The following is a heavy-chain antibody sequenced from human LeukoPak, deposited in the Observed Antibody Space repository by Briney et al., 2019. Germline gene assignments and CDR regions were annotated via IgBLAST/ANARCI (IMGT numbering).Heavy chain of an antibody. CDR2: INPKSGGT. CDR1: GFTFTDYS. CDR3: ARVPPPSGFSLFGMLLDY. J-gene: IGHJ4*02. D-gene: IGHD3-22*01. Sequence: ASVKVSCKASGFTFTDYSIHWVRQAPGQGLEWMGWINPKSGGTDYEQKFQGRVTMTRDTSITTAYMELSRLRSDDTAVYFCARVPPPSGFSLFGMLLDYWGQGTLVTVSS. V-gene: IGHV1-2*02.